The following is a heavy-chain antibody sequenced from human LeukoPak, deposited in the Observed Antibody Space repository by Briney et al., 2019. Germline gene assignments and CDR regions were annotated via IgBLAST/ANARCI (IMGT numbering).Heavy chain of an antibody. CDR1: GYSFIRNW. V-gene: IGHV5-51*01. CDR3: ARLGTSTTYFDF. Sequence: GESLQISSKGSGYSFIRNWICWVRQMPGKGLEWMAIIYPGYSDTRYSPSFQGQVTISADKSISTAYLQWSSLTASDTAMYYCARLGTSTTYFDFW. CDR2: IYPGYSDT. J-gene: IGHJ4*01. D-gene: IGHD1-26*01.